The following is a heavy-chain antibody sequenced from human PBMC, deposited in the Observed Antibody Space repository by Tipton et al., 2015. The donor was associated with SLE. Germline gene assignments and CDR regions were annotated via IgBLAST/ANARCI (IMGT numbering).Heavy chain of an antibody. CDR1: GGSVSSSNYY. D-gene: IGHD5/OR15-5a*01. V-gene: IGHV4-39*07. CDR3: ARDPIVVSTINYFDN. CDR2: IHYTGNT. J-gene: IGHJ4*02. Sequence: TLSLTCNVSGGSVSSSNYYWGWIRQPPGKGLEWIGSIHYTGNTYYNPSLKSRVTISIDMSKNQFSLDLSSVTAADAAVYFCARDPIVVSTINYFDNWGQGPLVTVSS.